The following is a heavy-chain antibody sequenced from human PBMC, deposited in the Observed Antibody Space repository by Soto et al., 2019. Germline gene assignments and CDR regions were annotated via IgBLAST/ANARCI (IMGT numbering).Heavy chain of an antibody. D-gene: IGHD5-18*01. CDR3: ARDSGYNYGYFRWFDP. J-gene: IGHJ5*02. Sequence: SETLSLTCTVSGGSISSGDYYWSWIRQPPGKGLEWIGHIFYSGSTNYNPALKSRVTISVDTSKNQFSLKLSSVTAADTAVYYCARDSGYNYGYFRWFDPWGQGTLVTVYS. V-gene: IGHV4-61*08. CDR1: GGSISSGDYY. CDR2: IFYSGST.